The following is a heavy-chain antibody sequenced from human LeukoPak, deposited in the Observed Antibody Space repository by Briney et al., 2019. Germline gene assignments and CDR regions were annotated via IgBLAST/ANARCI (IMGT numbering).Heavy chain of an antibody. J-gene: IGHJ5*02. D-gene: IGHD4-11*01. CDR3: ARDPGQSDPRWFDP. Sequence: SETLSLTCTVSGGSISSYYWSWIRQPPGKGLEWIGYIYYSGSTNYNPSLKSRVTISVDTSKNQFSLKLSSVTAADTAVYYCARDPGQSDPRWFDPWGQGTLVTVSS. V-gene: IGHV4-59*01. CDR1: GGSISSYY. CDR2: IYYSGST.